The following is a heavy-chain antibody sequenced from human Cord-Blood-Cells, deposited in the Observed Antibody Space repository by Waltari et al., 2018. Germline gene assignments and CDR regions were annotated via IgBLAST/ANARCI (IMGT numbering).Heavy chain of an antibody. J-gene: IGHJ3*02. D-gene: IGHD1-7*01. CDR1: GFTVSSYY. CDR3: ASLNWNFGAFDI. Sequence: VQLVESAGGFILPGGSMRRSWAAPGFTVSSYYLSCVRQAPGQGREWVSVIYSGWSTYYADSVKGRSTIARDNSKDTLYLQMNSRRAEDTAVYYCASLNWNFGAFDIWGQGTMVTVSS. CDR2: IYSGWST. V-gene: IGHV3-53*01.